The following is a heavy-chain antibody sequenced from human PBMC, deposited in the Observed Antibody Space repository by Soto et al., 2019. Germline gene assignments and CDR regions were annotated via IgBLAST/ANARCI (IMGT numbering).Heavy chain of an antibody. Sequence: TSETLSLTCTVSGGSITSGSYYWGWIRQPPGKGLEWIGGIYYSGRSYYNPSLKSRVTMSVDTSKNQSSLTLNSVTAADAAVYYCARQRTTVVTQAYFDHWGQGTLVTVSS. CDR3: ARQRTTVVTQAYFDH. J-gene: IGHJ4*02. V-gene: IGHV4-39*01. CDR2: IYYSGRS. CDR1: GGSITSGSYY. D-gene: IGHD4-17*01.